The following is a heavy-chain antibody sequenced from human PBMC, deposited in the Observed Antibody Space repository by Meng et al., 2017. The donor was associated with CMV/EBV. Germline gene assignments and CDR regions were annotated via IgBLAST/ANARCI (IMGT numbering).Heavy chain of an antibody. D-gene: IGHD6-13*01. V-gene: IGHV1-8*01. CDR2: MNPNSGNT. CDR1: GYTFTTYD. Sequence: ASVKVSCKASGYTFTTYDINWVRQATGQGLGWMGWMNPNSGNTGYAQKFQGRVTMTRDTSISTAYMELSRLRSDDTAVYYCARVLRQQLVPGYFDYWGQGTLVTVSS. J-gene: IGHJ4*02. CDR3: ARVLRQQLVPGYFDY.